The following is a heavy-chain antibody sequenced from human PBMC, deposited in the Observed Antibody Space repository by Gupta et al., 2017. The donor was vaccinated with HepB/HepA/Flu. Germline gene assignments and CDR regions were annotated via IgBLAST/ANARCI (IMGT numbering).Heavy chain of an antibody. J-gene: IGHJ6*03. CDR1: GGSFSGYY. CDR2: INHSGST. Sequence: QVQLQQWGAGLLKPSETLSLTCAVYGGSFSGYYWSWIRQPPGKGLEWIGEINHSGSTNYNPSLKSRVTISVDTSKNQFSLKLSSVTAADTAVYYCARALFLRFSYYYMDVWGKGTTVTVSS. CDR3: ARALFLRFSYYYMDV. D-gene: IGHD3-3*01. V-gene: IGHV4-34*01.